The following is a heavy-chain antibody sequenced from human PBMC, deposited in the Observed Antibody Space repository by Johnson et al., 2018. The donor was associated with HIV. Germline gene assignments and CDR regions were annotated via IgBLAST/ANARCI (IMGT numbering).Heavy chain of an antibody. CDR2: IWYDGSNK. J-gene: IGHJ3*02. Sequence: QVQLVESGGGVVQPGRSLRLSCTASGFTFSSYGIHWVRQAPGKGLEWVALIWYDGSNKYYADSVKGRFTISRDNSKNTLYLQMNCLRAEDTAVYYCARGGTYNWSPDRIGRAFDIWGQGTMVTVSS. V-gene: IGHV3-33*01. CDR3: ARGGTYNWSPDRIGRAFDI. CDR1: GFTFSSYG. D-gene: IGHD1-20*01.